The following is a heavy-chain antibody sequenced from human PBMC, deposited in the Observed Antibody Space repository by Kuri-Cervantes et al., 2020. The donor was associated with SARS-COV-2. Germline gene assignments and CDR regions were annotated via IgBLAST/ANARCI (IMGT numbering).Heavy chain of an antibody. CDR1: GFTFIDHY. Sequence: ESLKISCAASGFTFIDHYMNWVRQPPGKGLEWIGEINHSGSTNYNPSLKSRVTISVDTSKNQFSLKLSSVTAADTAVYYCARDNILFSGSGFDTWGQGALVTVSS. CDR2: INHSGST. J-gene: IGHJ5*02. V-gene: IGHV4-34*01. D-gene: IGHD1-26*01. CDR3: ARDNILFSGSGFDT.